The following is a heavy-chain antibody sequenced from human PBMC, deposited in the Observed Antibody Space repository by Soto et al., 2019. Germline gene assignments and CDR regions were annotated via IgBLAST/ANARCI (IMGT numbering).Heavy chain of an antibody. CDR1: GYTFTNYY. J-gene: IGHJ4*02. CDR3: AGGCSSGWPFGY. Sequence: QVQLVQSGAEVKKPGASVKVSCKASGYTFTNYYMHWVRQAPGQGLEWMGIINPSGGSTTYAQKFQGRVTRTRDTSTSTVYMELSSLRSADTAVYYCAGGCSSGWPFGYWGQGTPVTVSS. D-gene: IGHD6-19*01. V-gene: IGHV1-46*01. CDR2: INPSGGST.